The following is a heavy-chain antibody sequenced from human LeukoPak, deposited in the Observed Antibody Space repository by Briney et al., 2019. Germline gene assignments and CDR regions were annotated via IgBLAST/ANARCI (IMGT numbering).Heavy chain of an antibody. CDR3: ARDLSPYYDSSGYYYFDY. J-gene: IGHJ4*02. V-gene: IGHV1-18*01. D-gene: IGHD3-22*01. CDR2: ISAYNGNT. CDR1: GYTFTSYG. Sequence: ASVKVSCKASGYTFTSYGISWVRQAPGQGLEWMGWISAYNGNTNYAQKLQGRVTMTTDTSTSTAYMELRSLRSDDTAVYYCARDLSPYYDSSGYYYFDYWGQGTLVTVSS.